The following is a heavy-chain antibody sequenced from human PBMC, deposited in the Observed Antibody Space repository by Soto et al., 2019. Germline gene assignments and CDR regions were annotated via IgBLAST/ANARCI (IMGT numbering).Heavy chain of an antibody. D-gene: IGHD3-10*01. CDR3: ARGLTSYGSGSYQDY. V-gene: IGHV4-59*01. Sequence: PSETLSLTCTVSGGSISSYYWSWIRQPPGKGLEWIGYIYYSGSTNYNPSLKSRVTISVDTSKNQFSLKLSSVTAADTAVYYCARGLTSYGSGSYQDYWGQGTLVTVSS. J-gene: IGHJ4*02. CDR2: IYYSGST. CDR1: GGSISSYY.